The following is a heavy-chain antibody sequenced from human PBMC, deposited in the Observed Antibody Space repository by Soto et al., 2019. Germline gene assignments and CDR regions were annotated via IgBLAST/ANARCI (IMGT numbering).Heavy chain of an antibody. D-gene: IGHD5-12*01. CDR2: IWYDGSNK. V-gene: IGHV3-33*01. CDR3: ARDFRAGRWLQFIEDY. CDR1: GFTFSSYG. Sequence: GGSLRLSCAASGFTFSSYGMHWVRQAPGKGLEWVAVIWYDGSNKYYADSVKGRFTISRDNSKNTLYLQMNSLRAEDTAVYYCARDFRAGRWLQFIEDYWGQGTLVTVSS. J-gene: IGHJ4*02.